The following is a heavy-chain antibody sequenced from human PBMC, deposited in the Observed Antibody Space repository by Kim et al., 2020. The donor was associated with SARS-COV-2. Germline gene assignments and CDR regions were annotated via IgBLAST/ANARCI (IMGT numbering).Heavy chain of an antibody. D-gene: IGHD1-26*01. Sequence: NPSLKSRVTISVDTSKNQFSLKLSSVTAADTAVYYCARLIVGATTDWFDPWGQGTLVTVSS. CDR3: ARLIVGATTDWFDP. V-gene: IGHV4-59*01. J-gene: IGHJ5*02.